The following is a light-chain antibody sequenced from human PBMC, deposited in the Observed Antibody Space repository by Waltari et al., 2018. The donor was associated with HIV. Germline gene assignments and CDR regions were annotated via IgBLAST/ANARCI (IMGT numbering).Light chain of an antibody. CDR2: AAA. J-gene: IGKJ2*01. CDR1: QFISTS. CDR3: QQAFSFPHT. V-gene: IGKV1-12*01. Sequence: QTTQSPSSMSASVADRLTITCRASQFISTSLAWYQQRPSRAPKLLIFAAARLQSGVPSRFSGGGSGTQFTLTINRLQPEDLATYYCQQAFSFPHTFGQGT.